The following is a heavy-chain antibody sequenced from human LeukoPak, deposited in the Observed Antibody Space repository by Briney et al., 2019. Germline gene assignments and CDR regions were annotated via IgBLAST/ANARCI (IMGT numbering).Heavy chain of an antibody. CDR1: GFSLSTSGVG. CDR2: IYWDDDK. J-gene: IGHJ3*02. V-gene: IGHV2-5*02. Sequence: SGPTLVKPTQTLTLTCTFSGFSLSTSGVGVGWIRQPPGKALEWLALIYWDDDKRYSPSLKSRLTITKDTSKNQVVLTMTNLDPVDTATYYCAHRRIAVAENDAFDIWGQGTMVTVSS. CDR3: AHRRIAVAENDAFDI. D-gene: IGHD6-19*01.